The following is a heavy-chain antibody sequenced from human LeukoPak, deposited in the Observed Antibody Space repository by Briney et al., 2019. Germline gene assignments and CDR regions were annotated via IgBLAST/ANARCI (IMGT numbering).Heavy chain of an antibody. CDR1: GFTFSSYA. D-gene: IGHD3-10*02. J-gene: IGHJ6*02. V-gene: IGHV3-23*01. CDR3: AKDLHYHVAMDV. CDR2: ISNSGGGT. Sequence: GGSLRLSCAASGFTFSSYAMSWVRQAPGEGLQCVSGISNSGGGTYYADSVKGRFTISRDNSKSTLFLQMNSLRAEDTALYYCAKDLHYHVAMDVWGQGTAVTVSS.